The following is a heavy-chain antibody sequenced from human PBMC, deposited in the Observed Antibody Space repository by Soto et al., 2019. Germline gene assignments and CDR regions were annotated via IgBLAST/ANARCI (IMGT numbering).Heavy chain of an antibody. V-gene: IGHV3-30*18. CDR3: AKGGVGSTSNAFDI. D-gene: IGHD1-26*01. Sequence: GGSLRLSCEGSGFSFRSYGMHWVRQAPGKGLEWVAVISYDGSNKYYADSVKGRFTISRDNSKNTLYLQMNSLRAEDTAVYYCAKGGVGSTSNAFDIWGQGTMVTVSS. CDR2: ISYDGSNK. J-gene: IGHJ3*02. CDR1: GFSFRSYG.